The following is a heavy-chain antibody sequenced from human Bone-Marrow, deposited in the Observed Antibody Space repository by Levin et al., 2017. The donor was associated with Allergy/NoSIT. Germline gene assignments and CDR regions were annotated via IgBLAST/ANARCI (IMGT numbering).Heavy chain of an antibody. CDR2: ISWNGGSV. V-gene: IGHV3-20*04. CDR1: GFTFDDYG. D-gene: IGHD6-25*01. Sequence: PGGSLRLSCGASGFTFDDYGMSWVRQAPGKGLEWVSGISWNGGSVGYADSVKGRFTISGDNAKNSVYLQMNSLRAEDTAFYYCAKGDEESGAYYFDHWGQGALVTVSS. J-gene: IGHJ4*02. CDR3: AKGDEESGAYYFDH.